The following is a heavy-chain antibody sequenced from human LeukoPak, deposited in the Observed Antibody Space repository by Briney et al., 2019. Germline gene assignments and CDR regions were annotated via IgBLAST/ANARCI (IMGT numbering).Heavy chain of an antibody. D-gene: IGHD6-13*01. Sequence: GASVKVSCKASGYTFTGYYMHWVRQAPGQGLEWMGWINPNSGGTNYAQKFQGRVTMTRDTSISTAYMELSRLRSDDTAVYYCASSSSWYMYYYYYMDVWGKGTTVTVSS. CDR3: ASSSSWYMYYYYYMDV. V-gene: IGHV1-2*02. CDR2: INPNSGGT. J-gene: IGHJ6*03. CDR1: GYTFTGYY.